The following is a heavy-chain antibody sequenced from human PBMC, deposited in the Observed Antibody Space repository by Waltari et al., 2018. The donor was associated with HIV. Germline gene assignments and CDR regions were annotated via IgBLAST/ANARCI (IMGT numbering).Heavy chain of an antibody. J-gene: IGHJ4*02. V-gene: IGHV3-48*01. Sequence: EVQLVESGGGLVQPGGSLRLSCAASGFTFSSYSMNWVRQAPGKGLEWCSYISSSSSTIYYADSVKGRFTISRDNAKNSLYLQMNSLRAEDTAVYYCANMGGYYYDSSGYYYDFDYWGQGTLVTVSS. CDR2: ISSSSSTI. CDR1: GFTFSSYS. CDR3: ANMGGYYYDSSGYYYDFDY. D-gene: IGHD3-22*01.